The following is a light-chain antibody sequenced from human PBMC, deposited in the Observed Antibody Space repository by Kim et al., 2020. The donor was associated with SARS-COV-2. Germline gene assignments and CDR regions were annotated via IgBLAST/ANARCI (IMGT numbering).Light chain of an antibody. J-gene: IGLJ2*01. CDR2: RNN. V-gene: IGLV10-54*01. Sequence: QTATLTCTGNSNNVGNQGAAWLQQHQGHRPKLLSYRNNNRPSGISERLSASRSGNTASLTITGLQPEDEADYYCSAWDSSLSAVVFGGGTKLTVL. CDR3: SAWDSSLSAVV. CDR1: SNNVGNQG.